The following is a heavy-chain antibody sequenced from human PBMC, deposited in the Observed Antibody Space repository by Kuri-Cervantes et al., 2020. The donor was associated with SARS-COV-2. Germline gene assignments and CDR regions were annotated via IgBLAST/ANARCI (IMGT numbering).Heavy chain of an antibody. J-gene: IGHJ4*02. CDR3: AHSTTTDPDYWSWCLDY. D-gene: IGHD2-8*01. CDR2: IYWNDDK. Sequence: SGPTLVKPTQTLTLTCTFSGFSLSTSGVGVGWIRQPPGKALEWLALIYWNDDKRYSPSLKSRLTITKDTSKNQVVLTMTNMDPVDTATYYCAHSTTTDPDYWSWCLDYWGQGTLVTVSS. CDR1: GFSLSTSGVG. V-gene: IGHV2-5*01.